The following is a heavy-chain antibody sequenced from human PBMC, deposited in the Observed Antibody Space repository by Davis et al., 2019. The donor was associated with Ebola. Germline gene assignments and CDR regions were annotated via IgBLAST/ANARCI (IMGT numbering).Heavy chain of an antibody. Sequence: GESLKISCAASGFTFSSYWMHWVRQAPGKGLVWVSRINSDGSSTSYADSVKGRFTISRDNAKNSLYLQMNSLRAEDTAVYYCARDNYGMDVWGQGTTVTVSS. J-gene: IGHJ6*02. CDR1: GFTFSSYW. V-gene: IGHV3-74*01. CDR2: INSDGSST. CDR3: ARDNYGMDV.